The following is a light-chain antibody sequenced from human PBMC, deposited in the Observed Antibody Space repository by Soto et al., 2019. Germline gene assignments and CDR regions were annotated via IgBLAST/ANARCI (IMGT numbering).Light chain of an antibody. Sequence: EIGMTQSPATLSVSPGDTATLSCRASQNVHSNLAWFQQKPGQAPRLLIYGASSRATGIPARFSGSGSGTEFTLTITSLQSEDFAVYYCQEYNRWPRGTFGQGTKVEIK. CDR1: QNVHSN. CDR3: QEYNRWPRGT. CDR2: GAS. V-gene: IGKV3-15*01. J-gene: IGKJ1*01.